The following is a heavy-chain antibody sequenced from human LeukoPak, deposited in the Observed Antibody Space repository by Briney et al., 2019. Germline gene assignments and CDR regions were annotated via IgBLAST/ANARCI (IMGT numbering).Heavy chain of an antibody. J-gene: IGHJ6*02. Sequence: PGGSLRLSCAASGFTFSSYSMNWVRQAPGKGLEWVSYISSSSSTIYYADSVKGRFTISRDNAKNSLYLQMNSLRAEDTAVYYCARDLDGSGSYPYYYYYGMDVWGQGTTVTVSS. V-gene: IGHV3-48*01. CDR3: ARDLDGSGSYPYYYYYGMDV. CDR2: ISSSSSTI. D-gene: IGHD3-10*01. CDR1: GFTFSSYS.